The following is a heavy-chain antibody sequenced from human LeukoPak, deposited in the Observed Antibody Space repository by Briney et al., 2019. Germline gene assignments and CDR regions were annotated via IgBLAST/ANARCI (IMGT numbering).Heavy chain of an antibody. CDR1: GGSISSYY. J-gene: IGHJ6*02. D-gene: IGHD2-2*01. CDR2: IYYSGRT. V-gene: IGHV4-59*01. Sequence: PSETLSLTCTVSGGSISSYYWSWIRQPPGKGLEWIGYIYYSGRTNYNPSLKSRVTISVDTSKNQFSLKLSSVTAADTAVYYCARGRGYCSSTSCPPYYYYGMDVWGQGTTVTVSS. CDR3: ARGRGYCSSTSCPPYYYYGMDV.